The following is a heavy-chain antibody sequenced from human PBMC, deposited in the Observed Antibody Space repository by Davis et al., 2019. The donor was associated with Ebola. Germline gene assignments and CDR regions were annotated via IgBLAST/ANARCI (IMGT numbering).Heavy chain of an antibody. J-gene: IGHJ6*02. CDR2: ISGSGDAT. CDR1: GFIFENYG. V-gene: IGHV3-23*01. Sequence: GESLKISCTASGFIFENYGMSWVRQAPGQGLEWVSTISGSGDATYYADVVKGRFTISRDNSKNTLYLQLNNLRAEDTAIYYCTKDRISGSFLYGVDVWGRGTTVTVSS. D-gene: IGHD3-16*02. CDR3: TKDRISGSFLYGVDV.